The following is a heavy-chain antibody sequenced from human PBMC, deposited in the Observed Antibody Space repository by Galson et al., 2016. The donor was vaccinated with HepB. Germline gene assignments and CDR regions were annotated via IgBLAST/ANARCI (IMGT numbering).Heavy chain of an antibody. D-gene: IGHD3-22*01. CDR1: GLTVSSDL. V-gene: IGHV3-53*01. CDR2: FYNGGNI. CDR3: AGTSGSYYGPFDY. Sequence: SLRLSCAASGLTVSSDLMTWVRRPPGKGLELVSLFYNGGNIYYADSVKGRFTISRDNSKNTLYLHMSSLRVEDTAVYYCAGTSGSYYGPFDYWVQGTLLTVSS. J-gene: IGHJ4*02.